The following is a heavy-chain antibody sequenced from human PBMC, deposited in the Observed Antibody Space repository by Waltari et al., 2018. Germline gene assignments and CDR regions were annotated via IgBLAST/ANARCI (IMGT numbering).Heavy chain of an antibody. CDR2: INHSGST. V-gene: IGHV4-34*01. J-gene: IGHJ4*02. CDR1: GGSFSGYY. Sequence: QVQLQQWGAGLLKPSETLSLTCAVCGGSFSGYYWSWIRQPPGKGLEWIGEINHSGSTNYNPSLKSRVTISVDTSKNQFSLKLSSVTAADTAVYYCAPTYYYGSGSFHFNDYWGQGTLVTVSS. D-gene: IGHD3-10*01. CDR3: APTYYYGSGSFHFNDY.